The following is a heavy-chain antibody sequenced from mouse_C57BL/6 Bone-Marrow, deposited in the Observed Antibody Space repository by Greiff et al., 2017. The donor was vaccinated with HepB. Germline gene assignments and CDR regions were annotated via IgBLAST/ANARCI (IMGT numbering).Heavy chain of an antibody. CDR2: IWWDDDK. CDR1: GFSLSTFGMG. J-gene: IGHJ4*01. CDR3: ARGYNYDDPFYAMDY. D-gene: IGHD2-12*01. V-gene: IGHV8-8*01. Sequence: QVTLKESGPGILQPSQTLSLTCSFSGFSLSTFGMGVGWIRQPSGKGLEWLAHIWWDDDKYYNPALKSRLTISKDTSKNQVFLKIANVDTADTATYFCARGYNYDDPFYAMDYWCQGTSVTVSS.